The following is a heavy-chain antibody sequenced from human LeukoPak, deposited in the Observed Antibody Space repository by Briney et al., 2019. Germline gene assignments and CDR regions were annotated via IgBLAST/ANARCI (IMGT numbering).Heavy chain of an antibody. D-gene: IGHD3-22*01. J-gene: IGHJ4*02. CDR3: AASSSGYTGLFDY. CDR2: IVVGSGNT. V-gene: IGHV1-58*02. Sequence: GASVKVSCTASGFTFTSSAMQWVRQARGQRLEWIGWIVVGSGNTNYAQKFQERVTITRDMSTSTAYMELSSLRSEDTAVYYCAASSSGYTGLFDYWGQGTLVTVSS. CDR1: GFTFTSSA.